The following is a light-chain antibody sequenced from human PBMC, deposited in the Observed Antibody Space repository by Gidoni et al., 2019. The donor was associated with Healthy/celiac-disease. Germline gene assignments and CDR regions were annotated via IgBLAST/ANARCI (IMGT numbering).Light chain of an antibody. CDR3: QSADSSGTYVV. V-gene: IGLV3-25*03. CDR1: ALPKQY. J-gene: IGLJ2*01. CDR2: KDS. Sequence: SYELTQPPSVSVSPGQTARITCSGDALPKQYAYWYQQKPGQAPVLVIYKDSERPSGIPERFSCSSSGTTVTLTISGVQAEDVADYYCQSADSSGTYVVFGGGTKLTVL.